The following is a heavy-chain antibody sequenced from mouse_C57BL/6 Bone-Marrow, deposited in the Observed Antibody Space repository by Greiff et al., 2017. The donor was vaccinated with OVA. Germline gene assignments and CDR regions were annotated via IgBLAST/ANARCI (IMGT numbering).Heavy chain of an antibody. V-gene: IGHV14-4*01. J-gene: IGHJ3*01. Sequence: EVQLQESGAELVRPGASVKLSCTASGFNIKDDYMHWVKQRPEQGLEWIGWIDPENGDTEYASKFQGKATIPADTSSNTAYLQLSSLTSEDTAVYYCTTGFITTVFPVSLGGQGTLVTVSA. CDR3: TTGFITTVFPVSL. CDR1: GFNIKDDY. CDR2: IDPENGDT. D-gene: IGHD1-1*01.